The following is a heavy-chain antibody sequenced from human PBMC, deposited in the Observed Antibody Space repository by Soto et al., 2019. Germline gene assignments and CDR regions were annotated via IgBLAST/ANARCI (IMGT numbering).Heavy chain of an antibody. CDR3: AKGGSGSYSNAFDI. J-gene: IGHJ3*02. CDR2: IYYSGST. D-gene: IGHD3-10*01. CDR1: GGSISSSSYY. V-gene: IGHV4-39*01. Sequence: SETLSLTCTVSGGSISSSSYYWGWIRQPPGKGLEWIGSIYYSGSTYYNPSLESRVTISVDTSKNQFSLKLSSVTAADTAVYYCAKGGSGSYSNAFDIWGQGTIVTVSS.